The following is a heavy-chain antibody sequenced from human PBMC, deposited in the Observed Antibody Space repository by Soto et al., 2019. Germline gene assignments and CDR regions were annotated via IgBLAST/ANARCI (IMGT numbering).Heavy chain of an antibody. CDR2: IYYSGST. D-gene: IGHD2-21*02. Sequence: QGQLQESGPGLVKPSQTLSLTCTVSGGSISSGDYYWSWIRQPPGKGLEWIGYIYYSGSTYYNPSLKSRVTLSVDTSKNKCSLKLSSVTAADTAVYYCARVNRLADCGGACSPTDYYYYYGMDVWGQGTTVTVSS. J-gene: IGHJ6*01. CDR1: GGSISSGDYY. CDR3: ARVNRLADCGGACSPTDYYYYYGMDV. V-gene: IGHV4-30-4*01.